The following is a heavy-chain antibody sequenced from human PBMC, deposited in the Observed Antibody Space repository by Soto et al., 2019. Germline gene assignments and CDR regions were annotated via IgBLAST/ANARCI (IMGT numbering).Heavy chain of an antibody. CDR2: IYPGDSDT. V-gene: IGHV5-51*01. CDR3: VRVMLMGATSLSNTWFEP. J-gene: IGHJ5*02. Sequence: GESRYIYGKGSGYTLTSHRIGWARQNTGKGLEWMGIIYPGDSDTRYSPSFQGQVIISADKSITTAYLQWSSLKASDTAMYYCVRVMLMGATSLSNTWFEPWVQVTLISVLL. D-gene: IGHD1-26*01. CDR1: GYTLTSHR.